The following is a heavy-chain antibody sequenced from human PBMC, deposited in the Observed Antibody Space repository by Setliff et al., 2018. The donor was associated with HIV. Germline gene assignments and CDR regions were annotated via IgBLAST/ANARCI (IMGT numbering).Heavy chain of an antibody. Sequence: PSETLSLTCTVSGGSISSGSYYWSWIRQPAGKELEWIGHIHTSGSTKYNPSLKSRVTISADTSKNQFSLKLSSVTAADTAVYYCARSPLYSGYERYYFDYWGQGTLVTVSS. CDR3: ARSPLYSGYERYYFDY. D-gene: IGHD5-12*01. V-gene: IGHV4-61*09. CDR1: GGSISSGSYY. J-gene: IGHJ4*02. CDR2: IHTSGST.